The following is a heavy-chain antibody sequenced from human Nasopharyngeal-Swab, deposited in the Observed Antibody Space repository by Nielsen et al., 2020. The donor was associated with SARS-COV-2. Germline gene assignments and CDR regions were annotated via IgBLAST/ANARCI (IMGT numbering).Heavy chain of an antibody. Sequence: SVKVSCKASGGTFSSYAFSWVRQAPGQGLEWMGGIIPMFGTANHAQNFQGRVTITADESTSTAYMELSSLRSEDTAVYYCARDSSGVFAFDIWGQGTMVTVSS. J-gene: IGHJ3*02. CDR1: GGTFSSYA. D-gene: IGHD1-26*01. CDR2: IIPMFGTA. CDR3: ARDSSGVFAFDI. V-gene: IGHV1-69*13.